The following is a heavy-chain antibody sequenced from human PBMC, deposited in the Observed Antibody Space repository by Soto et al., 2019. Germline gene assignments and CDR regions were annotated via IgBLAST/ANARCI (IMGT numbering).Heavy chain of an antibody. Sequence: QVTLKESGPVLVKPTEPLTVRCTVSGLSITDSEMCVSWIRQPPGQHLDLLANIYSSGEKPYGTFLKSRFDILKDTPKSQIVLTMTNMDPADTATYFCARRHLTVAVSPGFDPWGHGIPVTVSS. D-gene: IGHD4-17*01. CDR3: ARRHLTVAVSPGFDP. CDR1: GLSITDSEMC. J-gene: IGHJ5*02. V-gene: IGHV2-26*01. CDR2: IYSSGEK.